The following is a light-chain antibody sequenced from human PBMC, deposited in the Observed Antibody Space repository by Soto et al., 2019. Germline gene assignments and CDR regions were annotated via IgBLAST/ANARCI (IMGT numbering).Light chain of an antibody. CDR3: CSYAGSRV. V-gene: IGLV2-23*02. Sequence: QSALTQPASVSGSPGQSITISCTGTSSDVGSYNLVSWYRQHPGKAPKLMIYEVSKRPSGVSNRFSGSKSGNTASLTISGLQAEDEADYYCCSYAGSRVFGGGTKVTVL. J-gene: IGLJ3*02. CDR1: SSDVGSYNL. CDR2: EVS.